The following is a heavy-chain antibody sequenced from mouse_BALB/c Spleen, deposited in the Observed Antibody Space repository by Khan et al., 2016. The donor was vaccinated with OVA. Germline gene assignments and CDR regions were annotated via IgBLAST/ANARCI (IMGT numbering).Heavy chain of an antibody. D-gene: IGHD1-1*01. CDR2: ISSDSNTI. V-gene: IGHV5-17*02. Sequence: EVQLVESGGGLVQSGGSRKLSCAASGFTFTSYGMHWIRQAPEKGLEWVAYISSDSNTIYYADTVKGRFTISSDTPKNTLFLQMTSLRSGDTTMFFCATSYFYGYSFDYWGQGTTLTVSS. CDR1: GFTFTSYG. J-gene: IGHJ2*01. CDR3: ATSYFYGYSFDY.